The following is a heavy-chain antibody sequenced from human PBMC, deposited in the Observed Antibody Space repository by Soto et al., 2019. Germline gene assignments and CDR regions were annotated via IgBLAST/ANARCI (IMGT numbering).Heavy chain of an antibody. Sequence: SVKVSCKASGGTFSSYAISWVRQAPGQGLEWMGGIIPIFGTANYAQKFQGRVTITADESTSTAYMELSSLRSEDTAVYYCARDERYYDYVWGSYRARGAFDIWGQGKMVTVSS. J-gene: IGHJ3*02. D-gene: IGHD3-16*01. V-gene: IGHV1-69*13. CDR1: GGTFSSYA. CDR3: ARDERYYDYVWGSYRARGAFDI. CDR2: IIPIFGTA.